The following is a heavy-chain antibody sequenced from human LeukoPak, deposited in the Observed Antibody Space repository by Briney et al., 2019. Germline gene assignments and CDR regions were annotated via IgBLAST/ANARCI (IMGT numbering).Heavy chain of an antibody. CDR1: GYTLTELS. J-gene: IGHJ3*02. CDR3: ATDRGDYSAFDI. D-gene: IGHD4-17*01. CDR2: FDPEDGET. Sequence: GASVKVSCQVSGYTLTELSMHWVRQAPGKGLEWMGGFDPEDGETIYAQKFQGRVTMTEDTSTDTAYMELSSLRSEDTAVYYCATDRGDYSAFDIWGQGTMVTVSS. V-gene: IGHV1-24*01.